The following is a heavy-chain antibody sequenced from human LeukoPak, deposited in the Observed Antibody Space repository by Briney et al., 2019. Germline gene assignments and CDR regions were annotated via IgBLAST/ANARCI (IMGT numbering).Heavy chain of an antibody. CDR3: AESDKRWLQSLY. D-gene: IGHD5-24*01. J-gene: IGHJ4*02. Sequence: GGSLRLSCAASGFTFSSFAMSWVRQAPGKGLEWVSAISGSGGSTYYADSVKGRFTISRDNSKNMLYLQMNSLRAEDTAVYYCAESDKRWLQSLYWGQGTLVTVSS. CDR2: ISGSGGST. CDR1: GFTFSSFA. V-gene: IGHV3-23*01.